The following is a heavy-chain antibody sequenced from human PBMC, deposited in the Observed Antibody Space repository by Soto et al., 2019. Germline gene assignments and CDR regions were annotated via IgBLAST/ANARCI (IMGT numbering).Heavy chain of an antibody. V-gene: IGHV3-49*05. CDR1: GFTFGDYT. Sequence: EVQLLESGGGLVKPGRTLRLSCTASGFTFGDYTMAWFRQAPGGGLEWVRFIRSKAYGGTTEYAASVKGRFTISRDDSKSIAYLQMNRLQSEDTAVYYWARDVASYDYGDFYGMDVWGQGTTVTVSS. CDR3: ARDVASYDYGDFYGMDV. J-gene: IGHJ6*02. CDR2: IRSKAYGGTT. D-gene: IGHD4-17*01.